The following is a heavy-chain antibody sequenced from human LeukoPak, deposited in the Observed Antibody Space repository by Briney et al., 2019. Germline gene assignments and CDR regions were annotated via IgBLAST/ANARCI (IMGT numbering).Heavy chain of an antibody. CDR1: GGTFSSYA. Sequence: ASVKVSCKASGGTFSSYAISWVRQAPGQGVEWMGGIIPIFGTANYAQKFQGRVTITADESTSTAYMELSSLRSEDTAVYYCARGGDGYNLQTYFDYWGQGTLVTVSS. D-gene: IGHD5-24*01. CDR2: IIPIFGTA. V-gene: IGHV1-69*13. CDR3: ARGGDGYNLQTYFDY. J-gene: IGHJ4*02.